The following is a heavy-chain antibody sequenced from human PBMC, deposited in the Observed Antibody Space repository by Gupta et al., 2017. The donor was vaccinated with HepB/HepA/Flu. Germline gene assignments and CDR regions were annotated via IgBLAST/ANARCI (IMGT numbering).Heavy chain of an antibody. CDR3: ARHPRYVWGSYRYTSAFDI. J-gene: IGHJ3*02. D-gene: IGHD3-16*02. V-gene: IGHV5-51*01. CDR2: IYPGDSDT. Sequence: EVQLVQSGAEVKKPGESLKISCKGSGYSFTSYWIGWVRQMTGKGLEWMGIIYPGDSDTRYSPSFQGQVTISADKSISTAYLQWSSLKASDTAMYYCARHPRYVWGSYRYTSAFDIWGQGTMVTVSS. CDR1: GYSFTSYW.